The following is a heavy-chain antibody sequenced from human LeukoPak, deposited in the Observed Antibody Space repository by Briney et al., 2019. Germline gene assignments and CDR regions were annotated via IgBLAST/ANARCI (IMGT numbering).Heavy chain of an antibody. V-gene: IGHV4-61*05. D-gene: IGHD5-12*01. J-gene: IGHJ4*02. CDR2: FSYTGST. Sequence: SETLSLTCTVSGGSISSSSYSWGWIRQPPGKGLEWIGYFSYTGSTNYNPSLRSRVTISLDTSKNQFFLKVSSVTAADTAVYYCARAYSAYDSFDYWGQGTLVTVSS. CDR1: GGSISSSSYS. CDR3: ARAYSAYDSFDY.